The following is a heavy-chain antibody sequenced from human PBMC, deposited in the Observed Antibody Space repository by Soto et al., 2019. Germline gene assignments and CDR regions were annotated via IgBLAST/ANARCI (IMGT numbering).Heavy chain of an antibody. D-gene: IGHD6-19*01. V-gene: IGHV3-74*01. CDR1: GFTFSSYW. Sequence: PGGSLRLSCAASGFTFSSYWMHWVRQAPGKGLVWVSRINSDGSSTSYADSVKGRFTISRDNAKNTLYLQMNSLRAEDTAVYYCAREVGSGWYFDYWGQGTLVTVSS. CDR3: AREVGSGWYFDY. J-gene: IGHJ4*02. CDR2: INSDGSST.